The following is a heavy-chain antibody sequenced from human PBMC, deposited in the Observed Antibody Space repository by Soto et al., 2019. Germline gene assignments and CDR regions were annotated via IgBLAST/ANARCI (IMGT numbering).Heavy chain of an antibody. J-gene: IGHJ6*03. Sequence: PSETLSLTCAVSGYSISSSNWWGWIRQPPGKGLEWIGYIYYSGSTYYNPSLKSRVTMSVDTSKNQFSLKLSSVTAVDTAVYYCARTTVTTVGNYYYYYMDVWGKGTTVTVSS. CDR1: GYSISSSNW. D-gene: IGHD4-17*01. CDR3: ARTTVTTVGNYYYYYMDV. CDR2: IYYSGST. V-gene: IGHV4-28*01.